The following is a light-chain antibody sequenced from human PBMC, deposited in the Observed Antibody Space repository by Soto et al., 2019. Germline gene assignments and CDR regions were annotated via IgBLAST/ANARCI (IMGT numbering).Light chain of an antibody. J-gene: IGKJ3*01. CDR2: DAS. V-gene: IGKV3-11*01. CDR1: QSFGGSY. CDR3: QQRSNWPPRFT. Sequence: DIVLTQSPGTLSLSPGERASLSCRASQSFGGSYLAWYQQKPGQAPMLLIYDASNRATGIPARFSGSGSGKDFTRNISSLEPEDFAGYYCQQRSNWPPRFTFGPGTKVDIK.